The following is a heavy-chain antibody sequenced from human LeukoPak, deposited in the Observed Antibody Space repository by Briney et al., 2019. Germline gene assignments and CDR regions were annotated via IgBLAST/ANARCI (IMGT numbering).Heavy chain of an antibody. J-gene: IGHJ4*02. V-gene: IGHV4-38-2*02. CDR2: IYHSGST. D-gene: IGHD3-10*01. CDR1: GYSLSSGYY. Sequence: SETLSLTCTVSGYSLSSGYYWGWIRQPPGKGLEWIGSIYHSGSTYYNPSLKSRVTISVDTSKNQFSLKLSSVTAADTAVYYCARAGVRFGEFPPYYFDYWGQGTLVTVSS. CDR3: ARAGVRFGEFPPYYFDY.